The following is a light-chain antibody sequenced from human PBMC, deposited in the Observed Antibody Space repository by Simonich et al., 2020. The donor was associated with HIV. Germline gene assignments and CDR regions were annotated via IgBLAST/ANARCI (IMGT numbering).Light chain of an antibody. CDR1: QSVLYSSNNKNY. Sequence: DIVMTQSPDSLAVSLGERATINCKSSQSVLYSSNNKNYLAWYQQKPVQPPKLLIYWASTRESGVPDRFSGSGSGPDFTLTISSLQAEDVAVYYCQQYYDTPYTFGQGTKLEIK. CDR2: WAS. V-gene: IGKV4-1*01. CDR3: QQYYDTPYT. J-gene: IGKJ2*01.